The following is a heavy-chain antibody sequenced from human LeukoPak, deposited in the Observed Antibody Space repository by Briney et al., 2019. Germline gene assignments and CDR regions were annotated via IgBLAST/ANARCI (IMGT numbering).Heavy chain of an antibody. CDR3: ASPGGEREGGFDY. J-gene: IGHJ4*02. Sequence: GGSLRLSCAASGFTFSSYAMSWVRQAPGKGLEWVSAISGSGGSTYYADSVKGRFTISRDNSKNTLYLQMNGLRAEDTAVYYCASPGGEREGGFDYWGQGTLVTVSS. CDR1: GFTFSSYA. V-gene: IGHV3-23*01. CDR2: ISGSGGST. D-gene: IGHD1-1*01.